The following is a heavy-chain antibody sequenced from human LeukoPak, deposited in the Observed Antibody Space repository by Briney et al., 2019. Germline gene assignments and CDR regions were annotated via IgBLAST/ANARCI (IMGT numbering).Heavy chain of an antibody. J-gene: IGHJ5*02. CDR3: ARAPLVLQYRWWFDP. CDR2: IYSGGST. V-gene: IGHV3-66*01. D-gene: IGHD5-24*01. Sequence: PGGSLRLSCAASGFTVSNNYMSWVRQAPGKGLECVSVIYSGGSTYYADSVKGRFTISRDNSKNTLYFQMNSLRAEDTAVYHCARAPLVLQYRWWFDPWGQGTLVIVSS. CDR1: GFTVSNNY.